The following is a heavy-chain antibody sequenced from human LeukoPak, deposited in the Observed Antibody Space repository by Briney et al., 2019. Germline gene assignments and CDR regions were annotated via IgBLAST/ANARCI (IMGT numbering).Heavy chain of an antibody. V-gene: IGHV3-9*01. CDR3: AKDILPSLQSLYDPEGEAFDI. J-gene: IGHJ3*02. D-gene: IGHD2/OR15-2a*01. CDR2: LSWNSGSV. CDR1: GFMFDDYA. Sequence: GGSLRLSCAASGFMFDDYAMHWVRQAPGKGLEWVSGLSWNSGSVGYTKSVKGRFTISRDNAKNSLYLEMNSLRAEDTALYYCAKDILPSLQSLYDPEGEAFDIWGQGTMVIVSS.